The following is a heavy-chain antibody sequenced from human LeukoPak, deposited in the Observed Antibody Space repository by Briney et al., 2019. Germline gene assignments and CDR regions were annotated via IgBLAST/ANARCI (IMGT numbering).Heavy chain of an antibody. CDR1: GGSISSSSYY. D-gene: IGHD3-22*01. V-gene: IGHV4-39*01. J-gene: IGHJ4*02. CDR2: IYYSGST. Sequence: SETLSLTCTVSGGSISSSSYYWGRIRQPPGKGLEWIGSIYYSGSTYYNPSLKSRVTISVDTSKNQFSLKLSSVTAADTAVYYCARGISSMIVVVITGFFDYWGQGTLVTVSS. CDR3: ARGISSMIVVVITGFFDY.